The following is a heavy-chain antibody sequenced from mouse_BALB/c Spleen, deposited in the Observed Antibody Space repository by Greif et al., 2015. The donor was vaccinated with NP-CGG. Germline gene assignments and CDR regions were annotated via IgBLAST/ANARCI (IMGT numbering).Heavy chain of an antibody. Sequence: VQLQQPGAELVKPGASVKLSCTASGFNIKDTYMHWVKQRPEQGLEWIGRIDPANGNTKYDPKFQGKATITADTSSNTAYLQLSSLTSEDTAVYYCARARPYYAMDYRGQGTSVTVSS. CDR1: GFNIKDTY. D-gene: IGHD3-1*01. V-gene: IGHV14-3*02. CDR2: IDPANGNT. CDR3: ARARPYYAMDY. J-gene: IGHJ4*01.